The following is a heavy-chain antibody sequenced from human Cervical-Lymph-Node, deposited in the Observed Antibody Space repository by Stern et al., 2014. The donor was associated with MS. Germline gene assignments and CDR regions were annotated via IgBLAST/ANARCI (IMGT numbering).Heavy chain of an antibody. CDR2: INPSGGST. D-gene: IGHD2-21*02. Sequence: VQLVQSGAEVKKPGASVKVSCKASGYTFTSYYMHWVRQAPGQGLEWMGIINPSGGSTSYAQKFQGRVTMTRDTSTSTVYMELSSLRSEDTAVYYCARGGSPAYCGGDCYSGVTDYWGQGTLVTVSS. CDR1: GYTFTSYY. V-gene: IGHV1-46*01. J-gene: IGHJ4*02. CDR3: ARGGSPAYCGGDCYSGVTDY.